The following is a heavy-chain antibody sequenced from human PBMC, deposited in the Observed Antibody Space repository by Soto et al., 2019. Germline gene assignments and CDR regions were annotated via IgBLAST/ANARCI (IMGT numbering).Heavy chain of an antibody. CDR3: ARTPGYTDRNYFDY. V-gene: IGHV1-46*01. D-gene: IGHD2-2*02. CDR1: GYTVTSYY. Sequence: QIQLVQSGAEVKKPGASVKVSCKASGYTVTSYYMHWVRQAPGQGLEWMGIINPSGGSTTYAQKFQVRLSMTWDTSTSTVYMELSSLRSEDTAMYYCARTPGYTDRNYFDYWGQGTLVTVSS. CDR2: INPSGGST. J-gene: IGHJ4*02.